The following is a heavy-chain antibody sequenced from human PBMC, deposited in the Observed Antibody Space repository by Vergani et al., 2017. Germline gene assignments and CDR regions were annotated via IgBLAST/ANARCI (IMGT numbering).Heavy chain of an antibody. J-gene: IGHJ2*01. CDR2: IYPGDSDT. V-gene: IGHV5-51*01. Sequence: EGQLVQSGAEVKKPGESLKISCKGSGYSFSDYWIAWVRQMPGKGLEWMGIIYPGDSDTRYSPSFQGQVTISVDKSISTSYLQWSSLKASDTAICYCARRGTQREYFTLWGRGTLVTVS. CDR1: GYSFSDYW. D-gene: IGHD5-18*01. CDR3: ARRGTQREYFTL.